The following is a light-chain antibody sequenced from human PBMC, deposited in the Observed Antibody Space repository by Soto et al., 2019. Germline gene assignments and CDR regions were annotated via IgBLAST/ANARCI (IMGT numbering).Light chain of an antibody. V-gene: IGKV3-20*01. CDR2: GAS. J-gene: IGKJ3*01. Sequence: EVVLTQSPGTLSLSPGERATLSCRASQSVSSSYLAWYQQKPGQAPTLLIYGASSRATGIPDRFSGSGSGTDLTLTISRLEPEDFAVYYCQQYGSSPLTFGPGTKVEIK. CDR3: QQYGSSPLT. CDR1: QSVSSSY.